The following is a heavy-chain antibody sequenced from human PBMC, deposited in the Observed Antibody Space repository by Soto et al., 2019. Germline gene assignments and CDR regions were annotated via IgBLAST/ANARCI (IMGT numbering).Heavy chain of an antibody. V-gene: IGHV3-15*01. J-gene: IGHJ4*01. CDR1: GFTFSSYA. CDR2: IKSKTDDGTT. D-gene: IGHD1-20*01. CDR3: TTERSVTGVTGYFDY. Sequence: PGGSLRLSCAASGFTFSSYATSWVRQAPGKGLEWVGRIKSKTDDGTTDYAAPVKGRFTISRDDSKNTLYLQMNSLKTEDTAVYYCTTERSVTGVTGYFDYWGHGTLVTVSS.